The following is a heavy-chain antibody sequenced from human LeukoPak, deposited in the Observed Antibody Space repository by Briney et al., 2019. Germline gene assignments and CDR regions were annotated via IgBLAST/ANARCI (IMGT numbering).Heavy chain of an antibody. V-gene: IGHV3-30-3*01. J-gene: IGHJ4*02. CDR2: ISSDGSNK. Sequence: PGRSLRLSCAASGFTFSSYAIHWVRQAPGKGLEWVSVISSDGSNKDYADSVKGRFTISRDNAKNTLYLQMNSLRAEDTAVYYCARDLRMVRGVINYWGQGTLVTVSS. D-gene: IGHD3-10*01. CDR3: ARDLRMVRGVINY. CDR1: GFTFSSYA.